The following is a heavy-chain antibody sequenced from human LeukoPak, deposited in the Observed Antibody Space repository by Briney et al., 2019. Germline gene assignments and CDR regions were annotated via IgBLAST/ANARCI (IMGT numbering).Heavy chain of an antibody. CDR2: IYYSGST. CDR3: ARASSGWYNWFDP. V-gene: IGHV4-59*01. J-gene: IGHJ5*02. D-gene: IGHD6-19*01. Sequence: SETLSLTCTVSGGSISSYYWSWIRQSPGKGLEWIGYIYYSGSTNYNPSLESRVTISVDTSKNQFSLKLSSVTAADTAVYHCARASSGWYNWFDPWGQGTLVTVSS. CDR1: GGSISSYY.